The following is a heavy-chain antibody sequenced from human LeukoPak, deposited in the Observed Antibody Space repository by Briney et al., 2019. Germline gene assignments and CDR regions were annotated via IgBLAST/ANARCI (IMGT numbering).Heavy chain of an antibody. D-gene: IGHD3-10*01. CDR3: ARATGRVVRGITWRYFDY. Sequence: GASVKVSCKASGGTFSSYAISWVRQAPGQGLEWMGGIIPIFGTANYAQKFQGRVTITADESTSTAYMELRSLRSDDTAVYYCARATGRVVRGITWRYFDYWGQGTLVTVSS. V-gene: IGHV1-69*13. CDR1: GGTFSSYA. J-gene: IGHJ4*02. CDR2: IIPIFGTA.